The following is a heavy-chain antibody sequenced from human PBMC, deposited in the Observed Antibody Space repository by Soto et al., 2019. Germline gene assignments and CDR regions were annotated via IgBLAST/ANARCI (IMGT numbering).Heavy chain of an antibody. CDR1: AFSFSHYA. V-gene: IGHV3-30-3*01. D-gene: IGHD2-15*01. CDR2: ISYDGNIK. J-gene: IGHJ6*02. Sequence: GVSLRLSCGASAFSFSHYAMHWVRQSPGKGLECVAVISYDGNIKRYADSVKGRFTISRDNSENTLYLQMNSLSPEDTAVYYCARAGYCSGGRCYSPYYYYYGMDVWGQGTTVTVSS. CDR3: ARAGYCSGGRCYSPYYYYYGMDV.